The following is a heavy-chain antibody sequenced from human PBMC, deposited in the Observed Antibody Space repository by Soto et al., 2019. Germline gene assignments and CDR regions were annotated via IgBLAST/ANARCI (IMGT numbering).Heavy chain of an antibody. V-gene: IGHV3-21*01. Sequence: PGGSLRLSCAASGFTFSSYSMNWVRQAPGKGLEWVSSISSSSSYIYYADSVKGRFTISRDNAKNSLYLQMNSLRAEDTAVYYCARERGSSSWNYYYYYGMDVWGQGTTVTVSS. CDR3: ARERGSSSWNYYYYYGMDV. CDR1: GFTFSSYS. J-gene: IGHJ6*02. D-gene: IGHD6-13*01. CDR2: ISSSSSYI.